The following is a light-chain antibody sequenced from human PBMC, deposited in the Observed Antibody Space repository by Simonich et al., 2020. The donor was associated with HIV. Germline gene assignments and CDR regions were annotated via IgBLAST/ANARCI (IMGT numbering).Light chain of an antibody. V-gene: IGKV4-1*01. CDR1: QSVLYNSYNKNY. CDR3: QQYYSTPGT. Sequence: DIVMTQSPDSLAVSLGERATINCKSSQSVLYNSYNKNYLAWYQQKPGQPPKLLVYWASTRESGVPDRFSGSGSGTDFTLTISSLQAEDVAVYYCQQYYSTPGTFGQGTKVEIK. J-gene: IGKJ1*01. CDR2: WAS.